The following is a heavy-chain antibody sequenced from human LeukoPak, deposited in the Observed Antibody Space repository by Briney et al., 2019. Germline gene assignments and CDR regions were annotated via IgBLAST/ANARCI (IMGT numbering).Heavy chain of an antibody. J-gene: IGHJ4*02. CDR3: ARRDNSFDS. D-gene: IGHD5-24*01. CDR2: MHHSGAI. V-gene: IGHV4-39*01. CDR1: GGSISSNNHH. Sequence: SETLSLTCSVSGGSISSNNHHWDWIRQPPGNGLEWIGSMHHSGAIYYNPSLQSRLTLSVDMSKSQFSLNLNSVTAADTAVYYCARRDNSFDSWGPGSLVTASS.